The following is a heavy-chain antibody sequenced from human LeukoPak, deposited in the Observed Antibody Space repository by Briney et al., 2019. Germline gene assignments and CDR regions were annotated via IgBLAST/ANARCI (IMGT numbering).Heavy chain of an antibody. CDR2: INHSGST. Sequence: PSETLSLTCAVYGGSFSGYYWSWIRQPPGKGLEWIGEINHSGSTNYNPSLKSRVTISVDTSKNQFSLKLSSVTAADTAVYYCARQGLLWFGEVNWFDPWGQGTLVTVSS. V-gene: IGHV4-34*01. J-gene: IGHJ5*02. D-gene: IGHD3-10*01. CDR3: ARQGLLWFGEVNWFDP. CDR1: GGSFSGYY.